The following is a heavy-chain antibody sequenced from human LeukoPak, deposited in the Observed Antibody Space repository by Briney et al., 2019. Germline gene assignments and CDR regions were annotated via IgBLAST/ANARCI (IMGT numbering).Heavy chain of an antibody. CDR3: ARRDDFWSGYSFDY. D-gene: IGHD3-3*01. Sequence: SETLSLTCAVHGGSFSGYYWSWIRQPPGKGLEWIGEINHSGSTNYNPSLKSRVTISVDTSKNQFSLKLSSVTAADTAVYYCARRDDFWSGYSFDYWGQGTLVTVSS. CDR1: GGSFSGYY. CDR2: INHSGST. V-gene: IGHV4-34*01. J-gene: IGHJ4*02.